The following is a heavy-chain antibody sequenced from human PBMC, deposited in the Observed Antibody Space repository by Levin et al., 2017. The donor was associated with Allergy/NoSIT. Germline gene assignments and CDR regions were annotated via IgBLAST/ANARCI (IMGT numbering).Heavy chain of an antibody. CDR3: ARVGSRDGYNFDY. D-gene: IGHD5-24*01. Sequence: AGGSLRLSCAASGFTFSSYSMNWVRQAPGKGLEWVSSISSSSSYIYYADSVKGRFTISRDNAKNSLYLQMNSLRAEDTAVYYCARVGSRDGYNFDYWGQGTLVTVSS. CDR1: GFTFSSYS. V-gene: IGHV3-21*01. J-gene: IGHJ4*02. CDR2: ISSSSSYI.